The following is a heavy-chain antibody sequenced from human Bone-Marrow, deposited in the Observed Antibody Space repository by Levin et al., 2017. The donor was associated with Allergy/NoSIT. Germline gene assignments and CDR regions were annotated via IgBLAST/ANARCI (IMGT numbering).Heavy chain of an antibody. CDR1: GFPFSNYY. D-gene: IGHD3-10*01. V-gene: IGHV3-7*01. CDR3: VRENFGGPDY. J-gene: IGHJ4*02. CDR2: IKQDGSEK. Sequence: GESLKISCAASGFPFSNYYMMWVRQAPGKGLEWVANIKQDGSEKNYADSVRGRFTISKDNAKNSLFLQMNSLSPDDTAVYYCVRENFGGPDYWGQGTLVTVSS.